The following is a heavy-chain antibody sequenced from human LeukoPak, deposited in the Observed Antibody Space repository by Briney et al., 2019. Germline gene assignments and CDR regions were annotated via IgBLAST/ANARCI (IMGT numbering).Heavy chain of an antibody. CDR3: ARALYYGSGSYSHY. J-gene: IGHJ4*02. V-gene: IGHV1-2*02. D-gene: IGHD3-10*01. CDR1: GYTFTGSY. CDR2: INPNSGGT. Sequence: ASVKVSCKASGYTFTGSYMHWVRQAPGQGLEWMGWINPNSGGTNYAQKFQGRVTMTRDTSISTAYMELSRLRSDDTAVYYCARALYYGSGSYSHYWGQGTLVTVSS.